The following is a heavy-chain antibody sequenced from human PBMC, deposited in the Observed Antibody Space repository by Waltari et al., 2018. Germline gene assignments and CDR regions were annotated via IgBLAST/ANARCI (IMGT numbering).Heavy chain of an antibody. CDR2: IYHSGST. Sequence: QVQLQESGPGLVKPSETLSLTCAVSGYSISSGYYWGWIRQPPGKGLEWIGSIYHSGSTYYNPSLKSRVTISVDTSKNQFSLKLSSVTAADTAVYYCAVSLSSNWNYGRYYYYMDVWGKGTTVTVSS. D-gene: IGHD1-7*01. CDR1: GYSISSGYY. V-gene: IGHV4-38-2*01. CDR3: AVSLSSNWNYGRYYYYMDV. J-gene: IGHJ6*03.